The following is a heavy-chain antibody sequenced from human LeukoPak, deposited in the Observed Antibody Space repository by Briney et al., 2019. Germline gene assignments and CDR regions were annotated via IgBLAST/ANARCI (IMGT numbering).Heavy chain of an antibody. CDR3: AKTYGDYWSSIDY. V-gene: IGHV3-23*01. CDR2: IRSSGGST. CDR1: GFTFSSYS. Sequence: GGSLRLSCAASGFTFSSYSMNWVRQAPGKGLEWVSAIRSSGGSTYYADSVKGRFTISRDNSKNTLYLQMNSLRGEDTAVYYCAKTYGDYWSSIDYWGQGTLVTVSS. D-gene: IGHD4-17*01. J-gene: IGHJ4*02.